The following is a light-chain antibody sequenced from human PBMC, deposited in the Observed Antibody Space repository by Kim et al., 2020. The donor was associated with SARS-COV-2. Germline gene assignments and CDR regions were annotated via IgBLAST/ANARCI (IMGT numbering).Light chain of an antibody. V-gene: IGLV2-8*01. CDR1: SSDVGGYNF. CDR3: SSYAGSNIVV. J-gene: IGLJ2*01. CDR2: EVT. Sequence: QSALTQPPSASGSPGQSVTISCTGTSSDVGGYNFVSWYQHHPGKAPKLMIYEVTERPSGVPDRFSGSKSGNTASLTVSGLQAEDEADYYCSSYAGSNIVVFGGGTRLTAL.